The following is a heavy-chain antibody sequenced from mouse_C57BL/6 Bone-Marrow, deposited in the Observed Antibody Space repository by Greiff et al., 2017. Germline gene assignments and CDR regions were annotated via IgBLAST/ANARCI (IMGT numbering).Heavy chain of an antibody. J-gene: IGHJ2*01. D-gene: IGHD1-1*01. CDR3: ARERIVATFPNYFDY. CDR1: GYTFTSYW. V-gene: IGHV1-69*01. Sequence: VQLQESGAELVMPGASVKLSSKASGYTFTSYWMHWVKQRPGQGLEWIGEIDPSDSYTNYNQKFKGKSTLTVDKSSSTAYMQLSSLTSEDSAVYYCARERIVATFPNYFDYWGQGTTLTVSS. CDR2: IDPSDSYT.